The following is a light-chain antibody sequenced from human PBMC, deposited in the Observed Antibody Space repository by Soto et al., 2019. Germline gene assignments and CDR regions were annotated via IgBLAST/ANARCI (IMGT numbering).Light chain of an antibody. V-gene: IGLV2-11*01. CDR1: SSDVGGYNY. J-gene: IGLJ2*01. Sequence: QSALTPPRSVSGSPGQSVTISCTGTSSDVGGYNYVSWYQQHPGKAPKLMISDVSKRPSGVPDRFSGSKSGNTASLTISGLQAEDEADYYCCSYAGSYTLFGGGTKLTVL. CDR3: CSYAGSYTL. CDR2: DVS.